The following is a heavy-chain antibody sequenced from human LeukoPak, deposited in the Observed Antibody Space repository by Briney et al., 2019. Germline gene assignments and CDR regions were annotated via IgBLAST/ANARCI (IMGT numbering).Heavy chain of an antibody. Sequence: GGSLRLSCAASGFTSSSYVMHWVRQAPGKGLECVAVISNDGSEKYYADSVKGRFTISRDNSKNTLYLQMNSLGPEETALYYCARDGGFPRGWTYGAGDYWGQGTLVGVPS. J-gene: IGHJ4*02. V-gene: IGHV3-30*04. CDR3: ARDGGFPRGWTYGAGDY. CDR1: GFTSSSYV. CDR2: ISNDGSEK. D-gene: IGHD3-10*01.